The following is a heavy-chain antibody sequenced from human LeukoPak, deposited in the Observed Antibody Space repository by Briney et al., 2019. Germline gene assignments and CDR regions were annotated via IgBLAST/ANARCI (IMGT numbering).Heavy chain of an antibody. CDR3: ARVTMVRGVIFRPYYYYYMDV. D-gene: IGHD3-10*01. Sequence: ASVTVSCKASAYTFTSYDINWVRQAAGRGRAWMGWMNPNSGNTGYAQKFQGRVTITRNTYISTAYMELSSLRSEDTAVYYCARVTMVRGVIFRPYYYYYMDVWGKGTTVTISS. J-gene: IGHJ6*03. V-gene: IGHV1-8*01. CDR1: AYTFTSYD. CDR2: MNPNSGNT.